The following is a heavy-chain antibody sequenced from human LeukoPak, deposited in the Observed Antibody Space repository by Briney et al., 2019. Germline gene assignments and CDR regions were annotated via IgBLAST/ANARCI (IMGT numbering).Heavy chain of an antibody. V-gene: IGHV4-4*02. CDR1: LDSTTSNF. J-gene: IGHJ5*02. CDR3: ARGDYYDGGGRNWFDP. CDR2: IHRSGSP. Sequence: SETLSLTCTVSLDSTTSNFWSWVRQPPGKGLEWIGEIHRSGSPNYNPSLQSRVTISIDRSRNQIALELSSVTAADTAVYYCARGDYYDGGGRNWFDPWGQGTLVTVSS. D-gene: IGHD3-16*01.